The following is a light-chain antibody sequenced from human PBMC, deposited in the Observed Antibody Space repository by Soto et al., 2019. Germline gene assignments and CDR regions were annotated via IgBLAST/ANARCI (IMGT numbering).Light chain of an antibody. CDR3: LQYDTTPWT. CDR1: QSISSNY. J-gene: IGKJ1*01. CDR2: GAS. Sequence: EVVLTQSPGTLSLSPGERATLSCRASQSISSNYFAWYQQKPGQAPRLLIYGASSRATGIPDRFSGSGSGTDFTLTVSRLEPEDFAVFYCLQYDTTPWTFGQGTKVEVK. V-gene: IGKV3-20*01.